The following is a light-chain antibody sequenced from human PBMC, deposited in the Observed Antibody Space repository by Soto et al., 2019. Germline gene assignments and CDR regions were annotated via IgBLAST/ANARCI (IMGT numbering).Light chain of an antibody. CDR1: QSVSTY. CDR3: QQRSNWRST. CDR2: DAS. J-gene: IGKJ4*01. V-gene: IGKV3-11*01. Sequence: PGERATLSCRASQSVSTYVAWYQQKPGQAPRLLIYDASTRATGIPARFSGGGSGTDFTLTISNLEPEDIGVYFCQQRSNWRSTFGGGTKVEIK.